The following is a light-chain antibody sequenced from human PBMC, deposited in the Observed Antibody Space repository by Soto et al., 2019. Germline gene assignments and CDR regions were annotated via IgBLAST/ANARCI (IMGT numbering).Light chain of an antibody. CDR1: QSVSSN. J-gene: IGKJ4*01. CDR3: LQHNGYPLT. Sequence: EIVMTQSPSTLSVSPGERATLSCRASQSVSSNLDWYQQKPGQAPRLLIYGASTRATDIPARFSGSGSGTDFTLTISSLQPEDFETYYCLQHNGYPLTFGGGTKVDIK. V-gene: IGKV3-15*01. CDR2: GAS.